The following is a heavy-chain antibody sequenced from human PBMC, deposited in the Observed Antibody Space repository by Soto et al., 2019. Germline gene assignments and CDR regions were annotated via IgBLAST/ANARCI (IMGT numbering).Heavy chain of an antibody. CDR3: ARVRNSPYNWNYAYYYYYMDV. Sequence: GGSLRLSCAASGFTVSSNYMSWVRQAPGKGLEWVSVIYSGGSTYYADSVKGRFTISRDNSKNTLVLKMNSLRAEDTAVYYWARVRNSPYNWNYAYYYYYMDVWGKGTTVTVSS. J-gene: IGHJ6*03. V-gene: IGHV3-66*01. CDR1: GFTVSSNY. D-gene: IGHD1-7*01. CDR2: IYSGGST.